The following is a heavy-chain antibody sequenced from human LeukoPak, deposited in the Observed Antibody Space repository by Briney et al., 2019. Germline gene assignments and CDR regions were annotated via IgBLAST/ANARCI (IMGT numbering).Heavy chain of an antibody. CDR3: ARVVDEIAAAGRSYNWFDP. V-gene: IGHV4-59*01. J-gene: IGHJ5*02. Sequence: SETLSLTCTVSGGSISSYYWSWIRQPPGKGLEWIGYIYYSGSTNYNPSLKSRVTISVDTSKNQFSLKLSSVTAADTAVYYCARVVDEIAAAGRSYNWFDPWGQGTLVTVSS. D-gene: IGHD6-13*01. CDR1: GGSISSYY. CDR2: IYYSGST.